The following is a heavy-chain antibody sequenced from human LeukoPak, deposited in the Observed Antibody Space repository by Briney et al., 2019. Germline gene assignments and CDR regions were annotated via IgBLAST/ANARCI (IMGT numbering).Heavy chain of an antibody. CDR1: GFTFSSYA. CDR2: ISGSGGST. Sequence: PGGSLRLSCAASGFTFSSYAVSWVRQAPGEGLEWVSAISGSGGSTYYADPVKGRFTISRDNSKNTLYLQMNSLRAEDTAVYYCAKDSGYSYGEGYYFDYWGQGTLVTVSS. V-gene: IGHV3-23*01. D-gene: IGHD5-18*01. CDR3: AKDSGYSYGEGYYFDY. J-gene: IGHJ4*02.